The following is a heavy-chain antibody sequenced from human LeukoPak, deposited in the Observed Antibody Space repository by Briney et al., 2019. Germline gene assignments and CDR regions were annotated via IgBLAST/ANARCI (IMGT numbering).Heavy chain of an antibody. J-gene: IGHJ4*02. CDR2: ISGSGGST. CDR1: GFTFSSYA. CDR3: AKDANYYYDSSGYYYI. V-gene: IGHV3-23*01. Sequence: TGGSLRLSCAASGFTFSSYAMSWVRQAPGKGLEWVSAISGSGGSTYYADSVKGRFTTSRDNSKNTLYLQMNSLRAEDTAVYYCAKDANYYYDSSGYYYIWGQGTLVTVSS. D-gene: IGHD3-22*01.